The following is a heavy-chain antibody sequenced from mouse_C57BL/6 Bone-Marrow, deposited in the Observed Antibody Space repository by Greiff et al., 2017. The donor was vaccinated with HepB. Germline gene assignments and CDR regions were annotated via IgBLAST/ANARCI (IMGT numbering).Heavy chain of an antibody. Sequence: EVKLMESGGDLVKPGGSLKLSCAASGFTFSSYGMSWVRQTPDKRLEWVATISSGGSYIYYPDSVKGRFTISRDNAKNTLYLQMSSLKSEDTAMYYCAIGTVEGRWYFDVWGTGTTVTVSA. CDR1: GFTFSSYG. CDR3: AIGTVEGRWYFDV. D-gene: IGHD1-1*01. J-gene: IGHJ1*03. V-gene: IGHV5-6*01. CDR2: ISSGGSYI.